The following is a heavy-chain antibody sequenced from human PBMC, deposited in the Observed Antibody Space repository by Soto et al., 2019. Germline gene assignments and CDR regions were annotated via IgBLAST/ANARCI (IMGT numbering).Heavy chain of an antibody. V-gene: IGHV1-46*01. Sequence: ASVKVSCKASGYTFTSYYMHWVRQAPGQGLEWMGIINPSGGSTTYAQRFQGRVTMTRDMSTSTVYMELSSLRSEDTAVYYCAREGLVGAKSWFDPWGQGTLVTVSS. CDR3: AREGLVGAKSWFDP. J-gene: IGHJ5*02. CDR2: INPSGGST. CDR1: GYTFTSYY. D-gene: IGHD1-26*01.